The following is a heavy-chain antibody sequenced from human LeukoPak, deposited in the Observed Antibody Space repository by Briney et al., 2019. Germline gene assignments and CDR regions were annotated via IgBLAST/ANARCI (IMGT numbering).Heavy chain of an antibody. CDR2: IYTSGST. D-gene: IGHD3-10*01. Sequence: SETLSLTCSVSGGSISSGSYYWSWIRQPAGKGLEWIGRIYTSGSTNYNPSLKSRVTISVDTSKNQFSLKLSSVTAADTAVYYCARDPTYGSGSYYIDGDYWGQGTLVTVSS. V-gene: IGHV4-61*02. J-gene: IGHJ4*02. CDR1: GGSISSGSYY. CDR3: ARDPTYGSGSYYIDGDY.